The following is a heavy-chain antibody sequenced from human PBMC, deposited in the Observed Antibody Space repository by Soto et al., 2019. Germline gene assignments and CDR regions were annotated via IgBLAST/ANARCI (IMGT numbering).Heavy chain of an antibody. CDR2: IYYSGST. D-gene: IGHD3-10*01. J-gene: IGHJ5*02. CDR3: ARAPGDGSGSYTPNGWFDQ. Sequence: SGTLSLTCTVSCGSISSGGYYWSWIRQHPGKGLEWIGYIYYSGSTYYNPSLKSRVNISVDTSKNQFSLKLSSVTAADTAVYYCARAPGDGSGSYTPNGWFDQWGQGTLVNVSS. CDR1: CGSISSGGYY. V-gene: IGHV4-31*02.